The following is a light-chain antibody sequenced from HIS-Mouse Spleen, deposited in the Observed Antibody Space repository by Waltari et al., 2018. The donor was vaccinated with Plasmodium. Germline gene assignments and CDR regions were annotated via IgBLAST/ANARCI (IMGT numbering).Light chain of an antibody. CDR1: QRVSSN. V-gene: IGKV3-15*01. CDR2: GAS. CDR3: QQYNNWSFT. Sequence: EIVMTQSPATLSVSPGERATLSCRASQRVSSNLAWYHQKPGQSPRLLIYGASTSATCIPVRFSGSGSGTEFTLTISSLQSEDFAVYYCQQYNNWSFTFGPGTKVDIK. J-gene: IGKJ3*01.